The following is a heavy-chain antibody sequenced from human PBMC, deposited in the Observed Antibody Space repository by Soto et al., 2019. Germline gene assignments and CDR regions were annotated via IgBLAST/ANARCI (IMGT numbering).Heavy chain of an antibody. Sequence: QVQLQESGPGLVTPSGTLSLTSSVSGDSVSSNSYYWTWIRQPPGKTLEWVGFILSSGGTSTNPSLRGRLSMSVDTSKNKFSMRLTSVTAADTGVYFCAKGFSTGMYVDSWGRGTLVTVSS. D-gene: IGHD6-19*01. CDR3: AKGFSTGMYVDS. J-gene: IGHJ5*01. V-gene: IGHV4-61*01. CDR2: ILSSGGT. CDR1: GDSVSSNSYY.